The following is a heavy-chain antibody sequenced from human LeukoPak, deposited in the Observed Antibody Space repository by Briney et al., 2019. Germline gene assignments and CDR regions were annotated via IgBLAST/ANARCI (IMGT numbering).Heavy chain of an antibody. CDR1: GFTFSSYG. CDR3: TTLKTGDWFDP. D-gene: IGHD1-14*01. V-gene: IGHV3-33*01. CDR2: IWYDGSNK. Sequence: GRSLRLSCAASGFTFSSYGMHWVRQAPGKGLEWVAVIWYDGSNKYYADSVKGRFTISRDNSKNTLYLQMNSLRAEDTAVYYCTTLKTGDWFDPWGQGTLVTVSS. J-gene: IGHJ5*02.